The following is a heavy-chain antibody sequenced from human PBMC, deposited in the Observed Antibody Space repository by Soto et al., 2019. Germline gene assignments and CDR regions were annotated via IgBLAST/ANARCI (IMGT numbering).Heavy chain of an antibody. D-gene: IGHD1-26*01. V-gene: IGHV1-58*01. CDR2: IVVGSGNT. CDR1: GFTFTSSA. Sequence: GASVKVSCKASGFTFTSSAVQWVRQARGQRLEWIGWIVVGSGNTNYAQKFQERVTITRDMSTSTAYMELSSLRSEDTAVYYCAEGLGEEYEGGSGYYYYYGMDVWGQGTTVTVSS. CDR3: AEGLGEEYEGGSGYYYYYGMDV. J-gene: IGHJ6*02.